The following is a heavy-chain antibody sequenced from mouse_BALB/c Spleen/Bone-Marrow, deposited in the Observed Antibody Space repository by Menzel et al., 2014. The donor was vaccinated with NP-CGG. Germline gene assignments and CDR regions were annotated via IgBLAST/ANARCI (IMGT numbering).Heavy chain of an antibody. J-gene: IGHJ4*01. Sequence: VQLVESGPGLVAPSRSLSITCTVSGFSLTGYGVNWVRQPPGKGLEWLGMIWGDGSTDYNSALKSRLSISKDNSKSQVFLKMNSLQTDDTARYYCAREPHYYAMDYWGQGTSVTVSS. CDR1: GFSLTGYG. V-gene: IGHV2-6-7*01. CDR2: IWGDGST. CDR3: AREPHYYAMDY.